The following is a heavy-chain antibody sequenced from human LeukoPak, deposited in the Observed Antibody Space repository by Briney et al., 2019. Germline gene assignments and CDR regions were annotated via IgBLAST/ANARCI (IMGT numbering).Heavy chain of an antibody. CDR2: ISYGGSPR. J-gene: IGHJ4*02. V-gene: IGHV3-30*04. CDR3: ATAGGYSYGSRFDR. Sequence: GGSLRLSCVGYGFTFRASPVHWVRQTPERGLEWVALISYGGSPRYYADFVKGRFTISRDDSRNTVYPQMNSLRGDDTALYFCATAGGYSYGSRFDRWGQGTLVTVSS. D-gene: IGHD5-18*01. CDR1: GFTFRASP.